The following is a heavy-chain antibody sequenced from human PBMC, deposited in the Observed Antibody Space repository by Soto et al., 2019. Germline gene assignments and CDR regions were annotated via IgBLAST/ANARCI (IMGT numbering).Heavy chain of an antibody. V-gene: IGHV4-59*01. CDR3: AKVRGYASGWRYFDY. CDR2: IYYSGST. CDR1: GGSISSYY. Sequence: SETLSLTCTVSGGSISSYYWSWIRQPPGKGLEWIGYIYYSGSTNYNPSLRSRVTISVDTSKNQFSLNMNSVTAADTAVYYCAKVRGYASGWRYFDYWGQGTLVTVSS. J-gene: IGHJ4*02. D-gene: IGHD5-12*01.